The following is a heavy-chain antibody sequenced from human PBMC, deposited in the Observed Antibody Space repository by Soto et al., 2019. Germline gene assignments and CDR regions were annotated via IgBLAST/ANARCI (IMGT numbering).Heavy chain of an antibody. Sequence: GGSLRLSCLASGFTFSDYAMTWVRHVPGRGLEWVSSLNGAGGSTYYADSVRGRFTISRDNSQNTLFLQMNGLTVDDTAIYYCAAPRDEYGSGISWFTYGMDVWGQGTTVTVSS. V-gene: IGHV3-23*01. CDR2: LNGAGGST. J-gene: IGHJ6*02. CDR1: GFTFSDYA. CDR3: AAPRDEYGSGISWFTYGMDV. D-gene: IGHD3-10*01.